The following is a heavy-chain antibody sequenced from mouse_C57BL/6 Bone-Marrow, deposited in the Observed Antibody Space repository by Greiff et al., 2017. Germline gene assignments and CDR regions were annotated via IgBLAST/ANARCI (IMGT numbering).Heavy chain of an antibody. J-gene: IGHJ2*01. D-gene: IGHD1-1*01. CDR1: GYTFTDYE. CDR3: TRAHYYGSSYDY. V-gene: IGHV1-15*01. Sequence: VQLVESGAELVRPGASVTLSCKASGYTFTDYEMHWVKQTPVHGLEWIGAIDPETGGTAYNQKFKGKAILTADKSSSTAYMELRSLTSEDSAVYYCTRAHYYGSSYDYWGQGPTLTVSS. CDR2: IDPETGGT.